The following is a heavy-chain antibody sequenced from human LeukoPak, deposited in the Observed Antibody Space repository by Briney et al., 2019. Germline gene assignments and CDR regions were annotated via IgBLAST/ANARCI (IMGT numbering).Heavy chain of an antibody. J-gene: IGHJ4*02. D-gene: IGHD2-15*01. Sequence: EASVKVSCKASGYTFTSYGISWVRQAPGQGLEWMGWISAYNGNTNYAQKLQGRVTMTTDTSTSTAYMELRSLRSDDTAVYYCARADIVVVVAAGYYFDYWGQGTLVTVSS. CDR2: ISAYNGNT. V-gene: IGHV1-18*01. CDR1: GYTFTSYG. CDR3: ARADIVVVVAAGYYFDY.